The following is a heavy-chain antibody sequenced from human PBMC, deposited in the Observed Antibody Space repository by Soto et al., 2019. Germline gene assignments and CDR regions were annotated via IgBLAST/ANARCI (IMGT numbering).Heavy chain of an antibody. J-gene: IGHJ4*02. CDR2: IYYSGST. D-gene: IGHD3-10*01. CDR1: GGSINSYF. CDR3: ARAGTNMVQFDY. Sequence: TLSLTCTVSGGSINSYFWSWIRQSPGKGLEWIGHIYYSGSTSYGPSLKSRVSISVDTSKNQFSLEVHSVTAADTAVYYCARAGTNMVQFDYWGQGTLVTVSS. V-gene: IGHV4-59*01.